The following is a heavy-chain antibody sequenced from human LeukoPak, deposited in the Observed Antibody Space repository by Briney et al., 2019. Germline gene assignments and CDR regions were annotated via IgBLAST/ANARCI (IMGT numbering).Heavy chain of an antibody. Sequence: SETLSLTCAVYGGSFSGYYWSWIRQPPGKGLEWIGEINHSGSTNYNPSLKSRVTISVDTSKNQFSLKLSSVTAADTAVYYCARLTENIVVVPAATPYYYYYMDVWGKGTTVTISS. V-gene: IGHV4-34*01. D-gene: IGHD2-2*01. J-gene: IGHJ6*03. CDR1: GGSFSGYY. CDR2: INHSGST. CDR3: ARLTENIVVVPAATPYYYYYMDV.